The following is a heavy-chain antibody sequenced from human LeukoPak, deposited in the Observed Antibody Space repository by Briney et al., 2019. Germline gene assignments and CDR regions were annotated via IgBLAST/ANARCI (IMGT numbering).Heavy chain of an antibody. D-gene: IGHD3-3*01. J-gene: IGHJ4*02. CDR1: GYSTSSYYY. CDR2: IYHSRTT. Sequence: SETLSLICAVSGYSTSSYYYWAWIPPPPGKALEWIGSIYHSRTTSYNPSLKSRVTISVDTSKNHFSLKLSSVTAADTAVYYCARHLNSIFGVVTPDYWGQGTLVTVSS. V-gene: IGHV4-38-2*01. CDR3: ARHLNSIFGVVTPDY.